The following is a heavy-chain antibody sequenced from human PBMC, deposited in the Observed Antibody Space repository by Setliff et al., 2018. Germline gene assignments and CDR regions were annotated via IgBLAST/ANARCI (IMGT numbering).Heavy chain of an antibody. J-gene: IGHJ5*02. D-gene: IGHD4-17*01. CDR2: IIPVSGTS. V-gene: IGHV1-69*13. CDR3: AREADGGERFVRFDP. Sequence: SVKVSCKAFGGTFSNSAINWVRQAPGQGLEWMGGIIPVSGTSKFARTFEDRVTFTSDESTNEVFMELTSLTSEDTGVYFCAREADGGERFVRFDPWGQGTLVTVSS. CDR1: GGTFSNSA.